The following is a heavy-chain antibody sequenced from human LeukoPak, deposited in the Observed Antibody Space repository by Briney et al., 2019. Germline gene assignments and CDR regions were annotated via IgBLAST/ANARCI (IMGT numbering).Heavy chain of an antibody. CDR2: ISGSGGST. CDR3: ARDSAGNDY. J-gene: IGHJ4*02. D-gene: IGHD6-13*01. CDR1: GFTFSSYA. Sequence: GGSLRLSCAASGFTFSSYAMSWVRQAPGKGLEWVSAISGSGGSTYYADSVKGRFTISRDNSKNTLYLQVNSLRAEDTAMYYCARDSAGNDYWGQGTLVTVSS. V-gene: IGHV3-23*01.